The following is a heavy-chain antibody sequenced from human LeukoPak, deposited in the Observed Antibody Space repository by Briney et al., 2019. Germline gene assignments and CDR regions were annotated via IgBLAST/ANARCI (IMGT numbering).Heavy chain of an antibody. Sequence: AGSLTLSCAASGCTFSSYGMHWVRQAPGKGLESVAFIRYDGSNKYYADSVKGRFTIPRDKSENTLSLQMNGLRVEDTAVYYCAKVMPPGRIRFYSYYMDVWGKGTTVTVS. CDR3: AKVMPPGRIRFYSYYMDV. D-gene: IGHD2-15*01. V-gene: IGHV3-30*02. J-gene: IGHJ6*03. CDR1: GCTFSSYG. CDR2: IRYDGSNK.